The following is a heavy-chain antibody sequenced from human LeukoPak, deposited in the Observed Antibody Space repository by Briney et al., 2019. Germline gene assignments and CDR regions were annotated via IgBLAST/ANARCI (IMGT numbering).Heavy chain of an antibody. CDR1: GYTFTSYG. Sequence: ASVKVSCKASGYTFTSYGISWVRQAPGQGLEWMGWINPNSGGTNYAQKFQGRVTMTRDTSISTAYMELSRLRSDDTAVYYCARGITFGGVIVNWFDPWGQGTLVTVSS. CDR3: ARGITFGGVIVNWFDP. CDR2: INPNSGGT. J-gene: IGHJ5*02. V-gene: IGHV1-2*02. D-gene: IGHD3-16*02.